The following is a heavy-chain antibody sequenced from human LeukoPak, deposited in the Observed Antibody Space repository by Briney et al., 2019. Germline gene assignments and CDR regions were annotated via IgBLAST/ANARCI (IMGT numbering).Heavy chain of an antibody. CDR3: ARRNPTAAGFD. V-gene: IGHV4-59*08. D-gene: IGHD6-13*01. J-gene: IGHJ4*02. CDR1: GASISGHY. CDR2: IYDSGST. Sequence: SETLSLTCTVSGASISGHYWSWIRQPPGKGLEWIGYIYDSGSTNYNPSLKSRVTFSDDTSKNQFSLKLTSVTAADTAVYYCARRNPTAAGFDWGQGTLVTVSS.